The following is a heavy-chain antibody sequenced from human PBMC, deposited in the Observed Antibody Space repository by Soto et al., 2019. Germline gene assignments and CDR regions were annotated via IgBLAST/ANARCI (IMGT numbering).Heavy chain of an antibody. J-gene: IGHJ5*02. CDR2: MNPNSGNT. D-gene: IGHD6-13*01. Sequence: GASVKVSCKASGYTFTSYDINWMRQATGQGLEWMGWMNPNSGNTGYAQKFQGRVTMTRNTSISTAYMELSSLRSEDTAVYYCARGGRIAAAGTWWFDPWGQGTLVTVSS. CDR3: ARGGRIAAAGTWWFDP. V-gene: IGHV1-8*01. CDR1: GYTFTSYD.